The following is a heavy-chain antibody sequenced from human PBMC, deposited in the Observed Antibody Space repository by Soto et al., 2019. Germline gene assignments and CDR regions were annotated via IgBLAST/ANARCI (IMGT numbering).Heavy chain of an antibody. J-gene: IGHJ3*02. Sequence: ASVKVSCKASGYTFTGYYMHWVRQAPGQGLEWMGWINPNSGGTNYAQKFQGRVTMTRDTSISTAYMELSRLRSDDTAVYYCATYLGDILTGYYSAFDIWGQGTMVTVSS. CDR1: GYTFTGYY. V-gene: IGHV1-2*02. CDR3: ATYLGDILTGYYSAFDI. CDR2: INPNSGGT. D-gene: IGHD3-9*01.